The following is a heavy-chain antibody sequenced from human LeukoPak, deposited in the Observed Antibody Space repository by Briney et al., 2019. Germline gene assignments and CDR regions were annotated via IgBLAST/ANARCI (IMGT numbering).Heavy chain of an antibody. CDR2: IYSTGST. V-gene: IGHV4-4*07. D-gene: IGHD3-16*01. CDR1: GGSINRYY. J-gene: IGHJ3*02. Sequence: SETLSLTCTVSGGSINRYYWSWIRQPAGKGLEWIGRIYSTGSTNYNPSLKSRVTMSVDTSKNHFSLKLNSVTAADTAVYYCARHLGAQSLIAFDIWGQGTMVTVSS. CDR3: ARHLGAQSLIAFDI.